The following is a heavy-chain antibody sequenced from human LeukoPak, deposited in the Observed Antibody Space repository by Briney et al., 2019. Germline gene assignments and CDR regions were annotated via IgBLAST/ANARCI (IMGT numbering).Heavy chain of an antibody. Sequence: ASVKVSCKVSGYTLTELSMHWVRQAPGKGLEWMGGFDPEDGETIYAQKFQGRVTMTEDTSTDTAYMELSSLRSEDTAVYYCATGILWFGELSTDYWGLGTLVTVSS. CDR3: ATGILWFGELSTDY. CDR2: FDPEDGET. V-gene: IGHV1-24*01. CDR1: GYTLTELS. D-gene: IGHD3-10*01. J-gene: IGHJ4*02.